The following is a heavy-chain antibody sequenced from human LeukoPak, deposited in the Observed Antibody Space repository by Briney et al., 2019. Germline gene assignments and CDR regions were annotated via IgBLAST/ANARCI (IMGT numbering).Heavy chain of an antibody. V-gene: IGHV3-23*01. Sequence: GGSLRLSCTASGFTFSNYAMKWVRQAPGKGLEWVSSISAGSTSTYYADSVKGRCTISRDNSKNTLYLHLSRLRAEDTALYFCAKVSLAGYNSGAHFDYWGQGTLVTVSS. CDR1: GFTFSNYA. J-gene: IGHJ4*02. D-gene: IGHD6-19*01. CDR3: AKVSLAGYNSGAHFDY. CDR2: ISAGSTST.